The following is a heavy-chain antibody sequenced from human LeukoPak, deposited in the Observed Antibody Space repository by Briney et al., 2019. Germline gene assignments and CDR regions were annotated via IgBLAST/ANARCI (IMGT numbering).Heavy chain of an antibody. CDR3: AKSGSSWSFDY. Sequence: GESLKISCKGSGYSFTSYWIGWVRQMPGKGLELMGIIYPGDSDTRYSPSFQGQVTISAVKSISTAFLQWSSLKASDTAMYYCAKSGSSWSFDYWGQGTLVTVSS. CDR2: IYPGDSDT. CDR1: GYSFTSYW. J-gene: IGHJ4*02. V-gene: IGHV5-51*01. D-gene: IGHD6-13*01.